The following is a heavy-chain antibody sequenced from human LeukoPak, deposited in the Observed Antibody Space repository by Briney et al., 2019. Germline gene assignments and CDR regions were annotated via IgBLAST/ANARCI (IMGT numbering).Heavy chain of an antibody. CDR3: VKEWYSGYVFDY. D-gene: IGHD5-12*01. V-gene: IGHV3-64D*06. CDR2: ISSNGGST. CDR1: GFTFSSYA. J-gene: IGHJ4*02. Sequence: GGSPRLSCSASGFTFSSYAMHWVRQAPGKGLEYVSAISSNGGSTYYADSVKGRFTISRDNSKNALYLQMSSLRAEDTAVYYCVKEWYSGYVFDYWGQGTLVTVSS.